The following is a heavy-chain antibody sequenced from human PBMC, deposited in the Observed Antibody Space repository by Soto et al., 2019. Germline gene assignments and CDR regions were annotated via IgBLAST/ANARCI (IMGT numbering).Heavy chain of an antibody. CDR3: ARHEGWTGPDQ. Sequence: SETLSLTCAVSGASVGSGGWWSWVRQPPGKGLEWIAEIFHDGNTNYSPSLKSRVTISVDKSQNQFSLNVYSVTAADTAVYYCARHEGWTGPDQWGQGTLVTVSS. D-gene: IGHD2-8*02. V-gene: IGHV4-4*02. CDR1: GASVGSGGW. CDR2: IFHDGNT. J-gene: IGHJ5*02.